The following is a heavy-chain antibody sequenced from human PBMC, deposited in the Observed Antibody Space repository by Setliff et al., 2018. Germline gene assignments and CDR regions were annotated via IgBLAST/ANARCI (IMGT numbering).Heavy chain of an antibody. CDR1: GYTFTSYA. CDR2: INTNTGNP. V-gene: IGHV7-4-1*02. D-gene: IGHD1-26*01. J-gene: IGHJ2*01. Sequence: GASVKVSCKASGYTFTSYAMNWVRQAPGQGLEWMGWINTNTGNPTYAQGFTGRFVFSLDTSVSTAYLQISSLKAEDTAVYYCARDTSVVGIGGWELLLRHEYWYFDLWGRGTLVTVSS. CDR3: ARDTSVVGIGGWELLLRHEYWYFDL.